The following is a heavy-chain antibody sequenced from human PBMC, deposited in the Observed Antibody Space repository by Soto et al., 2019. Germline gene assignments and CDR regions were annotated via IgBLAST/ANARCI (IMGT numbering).Heavy chain of an antibody. J-gene: IGHJ4*02. CDR1: GFTFSSYS. V-gene: IGHV3-48*02. CDR2: ISSSSSTI. CDR3: ARDLAVWFGELLPVDFDY. D-gene: IGHD3-10*01. Sequence: GGSLRLSCAASGFTFSSYSMNWVRQAPGKGLEWVSYISSSSSTIYYADSVKGRFTISRDNAKNSLYLQMNSLRDVDTVVYYCARDLAVWFGELLPVDFDYWGQGTLVTVSS.